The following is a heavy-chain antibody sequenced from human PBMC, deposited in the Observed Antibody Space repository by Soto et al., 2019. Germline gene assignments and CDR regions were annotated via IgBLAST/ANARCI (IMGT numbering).Heavy chain of an antibody. J-gene: IGHJ6*02. D-gene: IGHD3-3*01. CDR2: INHSGST. CDR3: ARVRFLEWLTYYYHYGMDV. V-gene: IGHV4-34*01. CDR1: GGSFSCYY. Sequence: PSETLSLTCAVYGGSFSCYYWSWIRQPPGKGLEWIGEINHSGSTNYNPSLKSRVTISVDTSKNQFSLKLSSVTAADTAVYYCARVRFLEWLTYYYHYGMDVWGQGTTVTVS.